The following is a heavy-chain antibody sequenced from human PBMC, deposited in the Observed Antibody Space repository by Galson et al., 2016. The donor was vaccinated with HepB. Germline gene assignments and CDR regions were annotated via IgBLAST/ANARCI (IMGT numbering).Heavy chain of an antibody. J-gene: IGHJ4*02. CDR2: INPTGGST. CDR3: ARQPVAAAGRYFDY. V-gene: IGHV1-46*02. D-gene: IGHD6-13*01. Sequence: SVKVSCKASGYTFNTYYMHWVRQAPGQGLEWMGIINPTGGSTTYAQRFQGRVTSTRDTSTSTVYMGVSSLKSEDSAVYFCARQPVAAAGRYFDYWGQGTLVTYSS. CDR1: GYTFNTYY.